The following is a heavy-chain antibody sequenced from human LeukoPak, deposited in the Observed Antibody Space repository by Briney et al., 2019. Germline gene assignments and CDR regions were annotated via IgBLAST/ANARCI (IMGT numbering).Heavy chain of an antibody. CDR3: ARGCSRGSTSCRVGGFDY. CDR2: ISYDGSNK. J-gene: IGHJ4*02. V-gene: IGHV3-30-3*01. CDR1: GFTFSSYA. D-gene: IGHD2-2*01. Sequence: GGSLRLSCAASGFTFSSYAMHWVRQAPGKGLEWVAVISYDGSNKYYADSVKGRFTISRDNSKNTLYLQMNSLRAEDTAVYYCARGCSRGSTSCRVGGFDYWGQGTLVTVSS.